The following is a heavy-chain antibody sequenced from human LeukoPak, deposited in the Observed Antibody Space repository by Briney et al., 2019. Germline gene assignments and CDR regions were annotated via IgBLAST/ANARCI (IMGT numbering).Heavy chain of an antibody. CDR2: ISGSGGST. J-gene: IGHJ4*02. V-gene: IGHV3-23*01. CDR3: AKPHYYGSGSYYGY. Sequence: GGSLRLSCAASGFTFSSYWMHWVRQAPGKGLEWVSAISGSGGSTYYADSVKGRFTISRDNSKNTLYLQMNSLRAEDTAVYYCAKPHYYGSGSYYGYWGQGTLVTVSS. D-gene: IGHD3-10*01. CDR1: GFTFSSYW.